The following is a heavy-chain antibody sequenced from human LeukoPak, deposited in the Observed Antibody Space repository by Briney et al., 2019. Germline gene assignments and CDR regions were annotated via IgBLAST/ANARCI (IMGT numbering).Heavy chain of an antibody. D-gene: IGHD3-16*01. CDR3: AKDDAWGRYKD. J-gene: IGHJ1*01. Sequence: GGSLRLSCAASGFTFSSSWMTWVRQAPGKGLEWVSGISPSGGITYYTDSVRGRFTISRDNSKNTVSLQMNSLRGEDTAVYYCAKDDAWGRYKDWGQGTLVTVSS. CDR2: ISPSGGIT. CDR1: GFTFSSSW. V-gene: IGHV3-23*01.